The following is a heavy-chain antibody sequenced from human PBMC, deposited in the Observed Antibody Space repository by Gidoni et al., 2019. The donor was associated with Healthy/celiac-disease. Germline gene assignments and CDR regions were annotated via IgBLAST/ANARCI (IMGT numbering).Heavy chain of an antibody. CDR2: INPNSGGT. J-gene: IGHJ6*02. CDR1: GYTFTGYY. D-gene: IGHD6-19*01. V-gene: IGHV1-2*02. Sequence: QVQLVQSGAEVKKPGASVKVSCKASGYTFTGYYMHWVRQAPGQGLEWMGWINPNSGGTNYAQKFQGRVTMTRDTSISTAYMELSRLRSDDTAVYYCASPYSSKYYYYGMDVWGQGTTVTVSS. CDR3: ASPYSSKYYYYGMDV.